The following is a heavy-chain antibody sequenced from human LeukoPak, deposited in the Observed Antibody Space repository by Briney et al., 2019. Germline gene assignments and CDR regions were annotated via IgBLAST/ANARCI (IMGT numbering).Heavy chain of an antibody. CDR3: ARGRAVDI. CDR2: MNPNSGNT. J-gene: IGHJ3*02. Sequence: ASVKVSCKASAYTFTSYDINWVRQATGQGLEYMGWMNPNSGNTGYAQKFQGRVTMTRDTSINTAYLELNSLRAEDTAMYYCARGRAVDIWGRGTLVIVSS. CDR1: AYTFTSYD. V-gene: IGHV1-8*01.